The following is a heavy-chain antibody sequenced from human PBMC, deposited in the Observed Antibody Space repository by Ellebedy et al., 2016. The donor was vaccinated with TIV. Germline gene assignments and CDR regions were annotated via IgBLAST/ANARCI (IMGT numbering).Heavy chain of an antibody. D-gene: IGHD2/OR15-2a*01. Sequence: GESLKISCAASGFTFSSYAMHWVRQAPGKGLEWVAVVWYDGSDKYYADSVKGRFTISKDNYKNTLFLQMNSLRAEDTAVYYCARESCNNITCYFDYWGLGTLVTVSS. J-gene: IGHJ4*02. V-gene: IGHV3-33*01. CDR3: ARESCNNITCYFDY. CDR2: VWYDGSDK. CDR1: GFTFSSYA.